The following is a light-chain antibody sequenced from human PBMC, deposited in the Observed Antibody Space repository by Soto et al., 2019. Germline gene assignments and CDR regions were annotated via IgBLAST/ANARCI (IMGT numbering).Light chain of an antibody. V-gene: IGKV1-5*03. CDR1: QSISNY. Sequence: DIQMTQSPSTLSASVGDRVTITCPASQSISNYLNWFKQKPGKAPKLVIYKASTLKSGVPSRFRGSGSGTEFTLTISSLQPDDFETYYCQHYNSYSEAFGQGTKVDIK. CDR2: KAS. J-gene: IGKJ1*01. CDR3: QHYNSYSEA.